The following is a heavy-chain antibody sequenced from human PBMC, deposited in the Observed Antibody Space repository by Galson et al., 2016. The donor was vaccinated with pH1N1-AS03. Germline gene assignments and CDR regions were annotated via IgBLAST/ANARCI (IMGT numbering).Heavy chain of an antibody. CDR1: GFTFSNYG. Sequence: LRLSCAASGFTFSNYGMTWVRQAPGKGPEWVAHINQDGSEKYYVDSVKGRFTISRDNAKNSLYLQMNSLRAEDTAVYYCASAPRGSGSSYYFDYWGQGTLVTVSS. J-gene: IGHJ4*02. V-gene: IGHV3-7*03. CDR2: INQDGSEK. CDR3: ASAPRGSGSSYYFDY. D-gene: IGHD6-6*01.